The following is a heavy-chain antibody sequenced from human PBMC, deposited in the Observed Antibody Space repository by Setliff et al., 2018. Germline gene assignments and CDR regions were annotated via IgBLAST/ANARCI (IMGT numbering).Heavy chain of an antibody. V-gene: IGHV3-30*03. CDR3: ASSSGGNYEAYFDY. J-gene: IGHJ4*02. CDR2: ISYDGTIT. Sequence: GGSLRLSCGASGFIFSNFGMHWVRQAPGKGLEWVAVISYDGTITHYVDSVKGRFSISRDNSQNTLYLQMNSLSPEDTALYYCASSSGGNYEAYFDYWGQGTLVTVS. D-gene: IGHD2-15*01. CDR1: GFIFSNFG.